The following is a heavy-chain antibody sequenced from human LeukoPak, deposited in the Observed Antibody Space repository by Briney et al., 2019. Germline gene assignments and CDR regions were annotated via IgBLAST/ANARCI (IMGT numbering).Heavy chain of an antibody. J-gene: IGHJ6*03. Sequence: ASVKVSCKASGYTFTGYYMHWVRQAPGQGLEWMGWMNPNSGNTGYAQKFQGRVTMTRNTSISTAYMELSSLRSEDTAVYYCARAPKHYDILTYYMDVWGKGTTVTISS. CDR1: GYTFTGYY. V-gene: IGHV1-8*02. CDR3: ARAPKHYDILTYYMDV. D-gene: IGHD3-9*01. CDR2: MNPNSGNT.